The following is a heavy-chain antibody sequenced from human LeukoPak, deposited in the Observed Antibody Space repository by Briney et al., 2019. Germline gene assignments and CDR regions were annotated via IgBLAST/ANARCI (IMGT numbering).Heavy chain of an antibody. Sequence: SQTLSLTCIVSGASFNTGDYYWNWIRQHPGKGLEWIGYIYNSGSTYYNPSLKSLVTISVDTSKNHFCLRLTSVTAADSAVYYCARGAPLDSWGQGTLVTVSS. CDR3: ARGAPLDS. V-gene: IGHV4-31*01. CDR2: IYNSGST. CDR1: GASFNTGDYY. J-gene: IGHJ4*02.